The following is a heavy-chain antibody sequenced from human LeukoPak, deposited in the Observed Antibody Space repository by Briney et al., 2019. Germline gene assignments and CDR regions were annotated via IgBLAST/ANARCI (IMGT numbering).Heavy chain of an antibody. Sequence: PGGSLRLSCAASGFTFTNYAMYWVRQAPGKGQEWGSAISGSGGSTYYADYVKGRLTISRDNSKNKLYLQMNSLRAEDTAVYYCAKGRFLAYYYYMDVWGKGTTVTVSS. V-gene: IGHV3-23*01. CDR1: GFTFTNYA. D-gene: IGHD3-3*01. CDR2: ISGSGGST. CDR3: AKGRFLAYYYYMDV. J-gene: IGHJ6*03.